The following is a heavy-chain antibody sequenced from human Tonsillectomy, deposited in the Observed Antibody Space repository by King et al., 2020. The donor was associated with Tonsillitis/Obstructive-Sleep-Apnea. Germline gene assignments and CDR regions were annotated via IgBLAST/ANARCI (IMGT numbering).Heavy chain of an antibody. D-gene: IGHD3-3*01. CDR3: AKDRGATALLAYYVDV. Sequence: VQLVESGGGVVQPGRSLRLSCAGSGFTFSSHGMHWVRQAPGKGLEWVAVIAYDGSNKYYANSVRGRFTISRDNSKNTLYLQMNSLRAEDTAMYYCAKDRGATALLAYYVDVWGRGTTVAVSS. V-gene: IGHV3-30*18. J-gene: IGHJ6*03. CDR2: IAYDGSNK. CDR1: GFTFSSHG.